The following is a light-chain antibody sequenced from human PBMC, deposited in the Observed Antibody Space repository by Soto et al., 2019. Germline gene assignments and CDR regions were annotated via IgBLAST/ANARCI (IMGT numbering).Light chain of an antibody. J-gene: IGKJ1*01. V-gene: IGKV1-17*01. CDR1: QGIRNE. Sequence: DIQMTQSPXSLSASVGDRVTITCRASQGIRNELGWYQQKPGKAPKRLIYAASSLQSGVPSRFSGSGSGTEFTLTITSLQPEDFATYYCLQHNSYPWTFGQGTKVEIK. CDR2: AAS. CDR3: LQHNSYPWT.